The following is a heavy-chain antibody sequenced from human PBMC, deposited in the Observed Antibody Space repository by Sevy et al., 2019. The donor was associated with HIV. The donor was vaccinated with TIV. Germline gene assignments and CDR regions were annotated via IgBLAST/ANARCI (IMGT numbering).Heavy chain of an antibody. CDR1: GGTFSSYA. J-gene: IGHJ6*02. Sequence: ASVKVSCKASGGTFSSYAISWVRQAPGQGLEWMGGIIPIFGTANYAQKFQGRVTITADECTSTAYMELSSLRSEDTAVYYCAREGIPYQLLSHYYYGMDVWGQGTTVTVSS. V-gene: IGHV1-69*13. D-gene: IGHD2-2*01. CDR3: AREGIPYQLLSHYYYGMDV. CDR2: IIPIFGTA.